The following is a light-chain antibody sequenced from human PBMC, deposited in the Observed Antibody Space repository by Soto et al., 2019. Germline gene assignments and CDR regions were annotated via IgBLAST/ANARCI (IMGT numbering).Light chain of an antibody. CDR1: QSVTSNY. V-gene: IGKV3-20*01. Sequence: EIVLTQSPGTLSLSPGERGTLSCRASQSVTSNYLAWYQQKPGQAPRLLIYGASNRATGIPDRFSGSGSGTDFTLTISRLEPEDFAVYYCQQYGSSPITFGQGTRLEIK. CDR2: GAS. CDR3: QQYGSSPIT. J-gene: IGKJ5*01.